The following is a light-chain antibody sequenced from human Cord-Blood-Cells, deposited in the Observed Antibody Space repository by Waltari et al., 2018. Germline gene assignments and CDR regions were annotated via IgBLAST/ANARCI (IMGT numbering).Light chain of an antibody. J-gene: IGLJ3*02. CDR3: SSYAGSNNWV. Sequence: QSALTQTPYASGSPGQSVTISCTGTSSDVGGYNYVSWYQQHPGKAPKLMIYEVSKRPSGLPDRFSGSKSGNTASLTVSGLQAEYQADYYCSSYAGSNNWVFGGGTKLTVL. V-gene: IGLV2-8*01. CDR1: SSDVGGYNY. CDR2: EVS.